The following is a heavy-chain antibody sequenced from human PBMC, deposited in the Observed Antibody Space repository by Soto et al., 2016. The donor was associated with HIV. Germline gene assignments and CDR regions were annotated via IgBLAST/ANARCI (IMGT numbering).Heavy chain of an antibody. Sequence: EVQLVEAGGGLVQPGRSLRLSCTSSGFSFDEYAMHWVRQVPGKGLEWVSGISWNSGNIGYADSVKGRFTISRDNTKNSLYLQMDSLRAEDTAWYYCVKDNSGWYTLDYVGEERVVTVSS. J-gene: IGHJ4*02. D-gene: IGHD6-19*01. CDR2: ISWNSGNI. CDR1: GFSFDEYA. V-gene: IGHV3-9*01. CDR3: VKDNSGWYTLDY.